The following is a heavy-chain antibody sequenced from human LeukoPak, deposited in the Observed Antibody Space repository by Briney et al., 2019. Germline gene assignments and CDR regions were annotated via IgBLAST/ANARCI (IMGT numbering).Heavy chain of an antibody. V-gene: IGHV3-30*18. Sequence: PGRSLRLSCAASGFTFSAYGMHWVRQAPGKGLAWVAVILYDGSNEYYADSGKGRFTISRDNSKNTLYPQMNSLRAEDTAVYYCAKDQFRGRGTNFDYWGQGTLVTVSS. J-gene: IGHJ4*02. CDR3: AKDQFRGRGTNFDY. D-gene: IGHD2-21*01. CDR1: GFTFSAYG. CDR2: ILYDGSNE.